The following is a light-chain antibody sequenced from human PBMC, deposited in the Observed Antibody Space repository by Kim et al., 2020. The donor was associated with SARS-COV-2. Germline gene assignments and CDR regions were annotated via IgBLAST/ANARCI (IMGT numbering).Light chain of an antibody. CDR1: QSVSRSC. CDR2: GAS. CDR3: QQYATSPLT. J-gene: IGKJ1*01. V-gene: IGKV3-20*01. Sequence: SARDTATLSCRASQSVSRSCLAWYQPTPGPAPRLLIYGASSRATGIPDRFSGSGSGTDFTLTISRLEPEDFAVYYCQQYATSPLTFGQVTKVDIK.